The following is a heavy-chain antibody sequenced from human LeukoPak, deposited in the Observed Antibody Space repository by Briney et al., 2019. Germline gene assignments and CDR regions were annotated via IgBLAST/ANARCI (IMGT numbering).Heavy chain of an antibody. CDR3: ARGGPPLVNWFDP. CDR2: INPNSGGT. V-gene: IGHV1-2*02. J-gene: IGHJ5*02. Sequence: ASVKVSCKASGYTFTSYDINWVRQATGQGPEWMGWINPNSGGTNYAQKFQGRVTMTRDTSISTAYMELSRLRSDDTAVYYCARGGPPLVNWFDPWGQGTLVTVSS. CDR1: GYTFTSYD. D-gene: IGHD2-15*01.